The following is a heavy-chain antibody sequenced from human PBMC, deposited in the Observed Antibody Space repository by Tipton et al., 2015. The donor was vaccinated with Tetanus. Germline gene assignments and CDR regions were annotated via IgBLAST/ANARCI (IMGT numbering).Heavy chain of an antibody. J-gene: IGHJ4*02. V-gene: IGHV3-66*02. D-gene: IGHD3-10*01. Sequence: SLRLSCAASGFTLRTYSMNWVRQAPGNGLEWVSVIYTGGSADYTDSVKGRFTISRDNSKNTLYLQMNSLRPEDTAVYYCAKEFQRARIRFFDSWGQGSQVTASS. CDR1: GFTLRTYS. CDR2: IYTGGSA. CDR3: AKEFQRARIRFFDS.